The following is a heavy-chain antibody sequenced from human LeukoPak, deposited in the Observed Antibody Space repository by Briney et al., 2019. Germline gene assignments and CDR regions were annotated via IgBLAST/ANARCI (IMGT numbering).Heavy chain of an antibody. Sequence: GGSLRLSCAASGFTFSSYSMNWVRQAPGKGLEWVANIKQDGSEKYYVNSVKGRFTISRDNAKNPLYLQMNSLRAEDTAIYFCAREDDWNYEDYWGQGTLVTVSS. CDR3: AREDDWNYEDY. J-gene: IGHJ4*02. CDR1: GFTFSSYS. CDR2: IKQDGSEK. V-gene: IGHV3-7*01. D-gene: IGHD1-7*01.